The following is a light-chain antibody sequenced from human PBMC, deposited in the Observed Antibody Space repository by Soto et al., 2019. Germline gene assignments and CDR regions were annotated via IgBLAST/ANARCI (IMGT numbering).Light chain of an antibody. CDR1: SSDVGSYNY. CDR3: SSFTGSNYV. CDR2: DVS. V-gene: IGLV2-14*01. Sequence: QSVLTQPASVSGSPGQSITISCTGTSSDVGSYNYVSWYQQHPGKAPKLMIYDVSNRPSGVSNRFSGSKSGNAASLTISGPQAEDEADYYCSSFTGSNYVFGTGTKVTVL. J-gene: IGLJ1*01.